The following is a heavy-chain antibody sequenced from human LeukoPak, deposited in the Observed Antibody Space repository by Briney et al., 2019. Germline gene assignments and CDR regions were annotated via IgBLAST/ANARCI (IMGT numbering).Heavy chain of an antibody. V-gene: IGHV3-33*01. D-gene: IGHD6-13*01. CDR3: ARGVAAADYYGTDV. J-gene: IGHJ6*02. Sequence: PGGSLRLSCAASGFTFSSYGMHWVRHAPGKGLEWVGVIWYDGSNKYYGDSVMGRFTISRDNSKNTLHLQMNSLRGEDTAVYYCARGVAAADYYGTDVWGQGTTVTVSS. CDR2: IWYDGSNK. CDR1: GFTFSSYG.